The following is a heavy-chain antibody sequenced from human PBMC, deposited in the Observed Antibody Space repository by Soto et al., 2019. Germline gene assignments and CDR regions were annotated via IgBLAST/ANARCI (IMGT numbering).Heavy chain of an antibody. J-gene: IGHJ4*02. Sequence: SETLSLTCTVSGGSISSSSYYWGWIRQPPGKGLEWIGSIYYSGSTYYNPSLKSRVTISVDTSKNQFSLKLSSVTAADTAVYYCARHSITMIGRSDFFDYWGQGTLVPVPS. CDR1: GGSISSSSYY. V-gene: IGHV4-39*01. CDR3: ARHSITMIGRSDFFDY. CDR2: IYYSGST. D-gene: IGHD3-22*01.